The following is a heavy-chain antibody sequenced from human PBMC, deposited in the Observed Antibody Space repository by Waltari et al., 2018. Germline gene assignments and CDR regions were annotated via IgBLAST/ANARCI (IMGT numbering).Heavy chain of an antibody. Sequence: EVQLVESGGGLVQPGGSLRLSCEASAFTFSGYEMNWVRQAPGKGLEWISYISTSGNTIYYADSVKGRFTMSRDNAKKALYLQMNSLRAEDTAIYYCASGWYYFGYWGQGTLVTVSS. J-gene: IGHJ4*02. V-gene: IGHV3-48*03. D-gene: IGHD6-19*01. CDR2: ISTSGNTI. CDR1: AFTFSGYE. CDR3: ASGWYYFGY.